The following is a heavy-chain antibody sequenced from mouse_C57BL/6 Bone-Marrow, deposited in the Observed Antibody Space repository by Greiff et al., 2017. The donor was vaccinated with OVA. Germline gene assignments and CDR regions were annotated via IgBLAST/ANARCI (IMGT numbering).Heavy chain of an antibody. J-gene: IGHJ2*01. CDR2: IHPNSGST. CDR3: ARGDLVEVVDY. CDR1: GYTFTSYW. D-gene: IGHD1-1*02. Sequence: QVQLQQSGAELVKPGASVKLSCKASGYTFTSYWMHWVKQRPGQGLEWIGMIHPNSGSTNYNEKFKSKATLTVDKSSSTAYMQLSSLTSEDAAVYYCARGDLVEVVDYWGQGTTLTVSS. V-gene: IGHV1-64*01.